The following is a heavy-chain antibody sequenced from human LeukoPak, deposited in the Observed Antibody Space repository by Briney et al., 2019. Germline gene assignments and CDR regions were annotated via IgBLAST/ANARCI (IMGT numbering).Heavy chain of an antibody. J-gene: IGHJ6*02. Sequence: SETLSLTCTVSGGSISSSSAYWGWIRQPPGKGLEWIGSIYYSKNTYYNPSLKSRVTISADTSKNQFSLTLGSVSATDTAVYYCARARTLGGMDVWGQGTTVTVSS. D-gene: IGHD1-26*01. CDR3: ARARTLGGMDV. CDR1: GGSISSSSAY. CDR2: IYYSKNT. V-gene: IGHV4-39*02.